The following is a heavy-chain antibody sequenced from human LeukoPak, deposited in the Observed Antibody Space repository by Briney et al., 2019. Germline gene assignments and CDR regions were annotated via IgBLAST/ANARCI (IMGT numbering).Heavy chain of an antibody. CDR2: IYTSGST. Sequence: SQTLSLTCTVSGGSISSGNYYWSWIRQPAGKGLEWIGRIYTSGSTNYNPSLKSRVTISVDTSNNQFSLKLITVTAADTAVYYCARDLPLTYCSSTSCYTGTDAFDIWGQGTMVTVSS. D-gene: IGHD2-2*02. V-gene: IGHV4-61*02. CDR1: GGSISSGNYY. J-gene: IGHJ3*02. CDR3: ARDLPLTYCSSTSCYTGTDAFDI.